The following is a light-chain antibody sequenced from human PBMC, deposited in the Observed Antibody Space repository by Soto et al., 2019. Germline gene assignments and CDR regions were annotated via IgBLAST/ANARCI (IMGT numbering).Light chain of an antibody. CDR1: SSNIGGRT. CDR3: AAWDDSLTAHV. Sequence: QAVLTQPPAASGTPGQRVTISCSGSSSNIGGRTVNWYQQLPGTAPKLLIYNNNQRPSGVPDRFSGSKSGTSASLAITGLQSEDEADYYCAAWDDSLTAHVFGLGTKSPS. J-gene: IGLJ1*01. CDR2: NNN. V-gene: IGLV1-44*01.